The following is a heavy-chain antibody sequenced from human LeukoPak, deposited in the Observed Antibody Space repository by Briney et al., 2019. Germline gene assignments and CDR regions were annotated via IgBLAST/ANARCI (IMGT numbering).Heavy chain of an antibody. V-gene: IGHV4-34*01. Sequence: PSETLSLTCAVYGGSFSGYYWSWIRQPPGKGLEWIGEINHSGSTYYNPSLKSRVTISVDTSKNQFSLKLSSVTAADTAVYYCARVVAYSSSPFDYWGQGTLVTVSS. CDR3: ARVVAYSSSPFDY. J-gene: IGHJ4*02. CDR2: INHSGST. D-gene: IGHD6-6*01. CDR1: GGSFSGYY.